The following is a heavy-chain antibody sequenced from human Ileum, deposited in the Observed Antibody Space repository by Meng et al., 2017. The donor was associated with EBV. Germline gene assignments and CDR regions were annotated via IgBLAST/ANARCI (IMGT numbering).Heavy chain of an antibody. CDR2: TFESGSP. CDR3: ACYSRGGSGLGS. J-gene: IGHJ5*02. D-gene: IGHD3-16*01. CDR1: GGSIRSGGSH. V-gene: IGHV4-30-4*01. Sequence: QVHLHESGPGLVKPSQXLSLTRAVSGGSIRSGGSHWSWIRQPPGKGLEWIGYTFESGSPYYNPSLKSRLTISVDTSKNQFSLKLSSVTAADTAVYYCACYSRGGSGLGSWGQGTLGTVSS.